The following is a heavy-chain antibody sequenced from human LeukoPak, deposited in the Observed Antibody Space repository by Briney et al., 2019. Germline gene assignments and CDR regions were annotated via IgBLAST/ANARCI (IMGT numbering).Heavy chain of an antibody. CDR3: TREVGSKRYCSSTSCYGGVWYYYYGMDV. D-gene: IGHD2-2*01. V-gene: IGHV3-49*04. J-gene: IGHJ6*02. Sequence: GGSLRLSCTASGFTFGDYAMSWVRQAPGKGLEWVGFIRSKAYGGTTEYAASVKGRFTISRDDSKSIAYLQMNSLKTEDTAVYYCTREVGSKRYCSSTSCYGGVWYYYYGMDVWGQGTTVTVSS. CDR2: IRSKAYGGTT. CDR1: GFTFGDYA.